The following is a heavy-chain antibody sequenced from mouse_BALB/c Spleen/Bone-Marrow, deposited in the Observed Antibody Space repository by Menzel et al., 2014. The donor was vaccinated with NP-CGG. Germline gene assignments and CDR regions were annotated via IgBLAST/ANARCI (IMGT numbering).Heavy chain of an antibody. Sequence: VKLMESGPGLVSPSQSLSITCTISGFSLTNYGVHWVRQPPGKGLEWLVVIWSDGSTTYNSALKSRLSISKDNSKSQVFLKMSSLQTDDTAMYYRARHRYYAMDYWGQGTSVTVSS. CDR1: GFSLTNYG. CDR3: ARHRYYAMDY. V-gene: IGHV2-6-1*01. J-gene: IGHJ4*01. CDR2: IWSDGST.